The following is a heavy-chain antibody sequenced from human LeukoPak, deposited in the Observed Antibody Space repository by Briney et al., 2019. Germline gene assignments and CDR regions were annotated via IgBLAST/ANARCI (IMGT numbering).Heavy chain of an antibody. CDR2: ISSSSSYI. CDR3: ARVVRSSEAHWFDP. CDR1: GFSFSSYT. D-gene: IGHD6-6*01. V-gene: IGHV3-21*01. J-gene: IGHJ5*02. Sequence: GGSLRLSCAASGFSFSSYTMNWVRQAPGKGLEWVSIISSSSSYIYYADSVKGRFTISRDNAKNALYLQMNSLRAEDTAVYYCARVVRSSEAHWFDPWGQGTLVTVSS.